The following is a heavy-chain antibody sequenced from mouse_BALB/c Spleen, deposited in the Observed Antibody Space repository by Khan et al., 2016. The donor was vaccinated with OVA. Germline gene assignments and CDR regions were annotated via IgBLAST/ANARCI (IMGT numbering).Heavy chain of an antibody. CDR2: ISYSGRT. CDR1: GYSITSDYA. D-gene: IGHD1-1*01. Sequence: EVQLQESGPGLVKPSQSLSLTCTVTGYSITSDYAWNWIRQFPGNKLEWMGYISYSGRTSYNPTFKRRISITRDTSKNQCFLQLHSVTTDDTATDYWARSVTITPVVATAFDYWGQGTTLTVSS. CDR3: ARSVTITPVVATAFDY. V-gene: IGHV3-2*02. J-gene: IGHJ2*01.